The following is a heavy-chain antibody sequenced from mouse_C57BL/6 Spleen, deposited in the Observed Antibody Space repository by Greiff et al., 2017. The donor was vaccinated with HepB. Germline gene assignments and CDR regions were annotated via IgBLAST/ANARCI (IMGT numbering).Heavy chain of an antibody. CDR1: GFTFSDYY. V-gene: IGHV5-16*01. CDR2: INYDGSST. D-gene: IGHD3-2*02. CDR3: ARAQGDSLGSFDY. Sequence: EVKVVESEGGLVQPGSSMKLSCTASGFTFSDYYMAWVRQVPEKGLEWVANINYDGSSTYYLDSLKSRFIISRDNAKNILYLQMSSLKSEDTATYYCARAQGDSLGSFDYWGKGTTLTVSS. J-gene: IGHJ2*01.